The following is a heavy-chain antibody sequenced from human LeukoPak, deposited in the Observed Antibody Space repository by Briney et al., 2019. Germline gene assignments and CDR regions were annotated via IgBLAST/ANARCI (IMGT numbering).Heavy chain of an antibody. CDR2: VRYDGSNK. V-gene: IGHV3-30*02. CDR3: AQRDVVGYCSGGNCYPFDY. Sequence: PGGSLRLSCAASGFTFSSYGMHWVRQAPGKGLEWVAFVRYDGSNKYYADSVKGRFTISRDNSKNTLYLQMNSLRAEDTAVYYCAQRDVVGYCSGGNCYPFDYWGQGTLVTVSS. J-gene: IGHJ4*02. CDR1: GFTFSSYG. D-gene: IGHD2-15*01.